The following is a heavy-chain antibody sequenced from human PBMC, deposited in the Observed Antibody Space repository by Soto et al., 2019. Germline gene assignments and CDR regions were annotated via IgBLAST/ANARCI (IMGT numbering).Heavy chain of an antibody. D-gene: IGHD2-2*03. CDR3: ARGGYCSSTSCYGWFDP. Sequence: QVQLVQSGAEVKKAGSSVKVSCKASGGTFSCYAISWVRQAPGQGLEWMGGIIPIFGTANYAQKFQGRVTITADKSTSTAYMELSSLRSEDTAVYYCARGGYCSSTSCYGWFDPWGQGTLVTVSS. J-gene: IGHJ5*02. CDR2: IIPIFGTA. CDR1: GGTFSCYA. V-gene: IGHV1-69*06.